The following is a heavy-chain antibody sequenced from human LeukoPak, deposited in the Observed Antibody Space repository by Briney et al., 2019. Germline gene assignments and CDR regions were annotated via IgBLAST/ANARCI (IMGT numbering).Heavy chain of an antibody. V-gene: IGHV1-69*13. CDR3: ARDLGLAVAFKPVPYCFDY. Sequence: SVKVSCKASGGTFSSYAISWVRQAPGQGLEWMGGIIPIFGTANYAQKFQGRVTITADESTSTAYMELSSLRSEDTAVYYCARDLGLAVAFKPVPYCFDYWGQGTLVSVSS. J-gene: IGHJ4*02. CDR1: GGTFSSYA. D-gene: IGHD6-19*01. CDR2: IIPIFGTA.